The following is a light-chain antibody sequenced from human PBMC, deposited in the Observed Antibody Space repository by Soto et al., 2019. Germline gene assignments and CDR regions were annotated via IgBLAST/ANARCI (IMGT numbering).Light chain of an antibody. CDR3: RSYTSSSTLV. CDR1: SSDVGGYNY. Sequence: QCSLTLPACVSGSPGQSITISCTGTSSDVGGYNYVSWYQQHPGKAPKLMIYEVSNRPSGVSNRFSGSKSGNTASLTISGLQAEDEADYYCRSYTSSSTLVFGTGTKVTVL. J-gene: IGLJ1*01. V-gene: IGLV2-14*01. CDR2: EVS.